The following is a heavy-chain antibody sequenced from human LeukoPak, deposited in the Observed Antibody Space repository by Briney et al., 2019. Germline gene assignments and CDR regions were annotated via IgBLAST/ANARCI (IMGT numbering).Heavy chain of an antibody. CDR1: GFTFSDYY. CDR3: ASGGAMEVVVMEGFWSNYGMDA. J-gene: IGHJ6*02. V-gene: IGHV3-11*01. Sequence: GGSLRLSCAASGFTFSDYYMSWIRQAPGKGLEWVSYISSSGSTIYYADSVKGRFTISRDNAKNSLYLQMNSLRAEDTAVYYCASGGAMEVVVMEGFWSNYGMDAWGQRTTVTVSS. D-gene: IGHD3-22*01. CDR2: ISSSGSTI.